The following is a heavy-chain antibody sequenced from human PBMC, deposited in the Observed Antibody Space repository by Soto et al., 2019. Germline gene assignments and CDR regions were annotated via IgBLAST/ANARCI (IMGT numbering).Heavy chain of an antibody. Sequence: WRNPYITCRVYGGSISSSNYYWGWIRQSPGKGLEWIGSIYYSGNLYYNPSLKSRVTVSVDRSKNQFSLRLSSVTAADTAVYYCARQSNYSSRWYVAWFYSYRMDGCGQVT. CDR3: ARQSNYSSRWYVAWFYSYRMDG. D-gene: IGHD6-13*01. CDR1: GGSISSSNYY. J-gene: IGHJ6*02. CDR2: IYYSGNL. V-gene: IGHV4-39*01.